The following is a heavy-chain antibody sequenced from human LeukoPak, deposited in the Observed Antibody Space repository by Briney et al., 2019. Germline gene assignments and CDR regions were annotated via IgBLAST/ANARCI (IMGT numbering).Heavy chain of an antibody. Sequence: ASVKVSCKASGYTFTIYAVNCVRQARGQGREGRGCINTNTGNPTYTQGFAGGFVVSVDTSVSTAYLQISSLKAEDTAVYYCARPRVYSAFDIWGQGTMVTVSS. D-gene: IGHD6-13*01. CDR1: GYTFTIYA. J-gene: IGHJ3*02. CDR3: ARPRVYSAFDI. V-gene: IGHV7-4-1*02. CDR2: INTNTGNP.